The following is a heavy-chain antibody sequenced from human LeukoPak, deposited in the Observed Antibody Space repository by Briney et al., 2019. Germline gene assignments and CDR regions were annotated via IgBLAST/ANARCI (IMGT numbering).Heavy chain of an antibody. CDR3: ARDIVGYGGNSGYFQH. D-gene: IGHD4-23*01. CDR2: ISAYNGNT. V-gene: IGHV1-18*04. J-gene: IGHJ1*01. Sequence: GASVKVSCKASGYTFTDYYIHWVRQAPGQGLEWMGWISAYNGNTNYARKLQGRVTMTTDTSTSTAYMELRSLRSDDTAVYYCARDIVGYGGNSGYFQHWGQGTLVTVSS. CDR1: GYTFTDYY.